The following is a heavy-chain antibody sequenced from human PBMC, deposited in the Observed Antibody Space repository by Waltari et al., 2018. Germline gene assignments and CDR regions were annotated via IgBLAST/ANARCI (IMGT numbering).Heavy chain of an antibody. V-gene: IGHV4-31*03. CDR1: GGSISSGGYY. J-gene: IGHJ4*02. Sequence: QVQLQESGPGLVKPSQTLSLTCTVSGGSISSGGYYWSWIRQHPGKGLEWIGYIYYSGSTYYTPSLKSRVTISVDTAKNQFSLKLSSVTAADTAVYYCARDNILTGYPFDYWGQGTLVTVSS. CDR3: ARDNILTGYPFDY. D-gene: IGHD3-9*01. CDR2: IYYSGST.